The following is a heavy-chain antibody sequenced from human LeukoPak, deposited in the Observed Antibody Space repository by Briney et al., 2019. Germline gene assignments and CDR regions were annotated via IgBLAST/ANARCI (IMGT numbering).Heavy chain of an antibody. CDR3: TTASKTPNNYYYYGMDV. Sequence: GGSLRLSCAASGFTFSNYGMHWVRQAPGKGLEWVAVVANDGRDKRYADSVKGRFTISRDDSKNTLYLQMNSLKTEDTAVYYCTTASKTPNNYYYYGMDVWGQGTTVTVSS. V-gene: IGHV3-30*03. CDR2: VANDGRDK. J-gene: IGHJ6*02. CDR1: GFTFSNYG. D-gene: IGHD1-14*01.